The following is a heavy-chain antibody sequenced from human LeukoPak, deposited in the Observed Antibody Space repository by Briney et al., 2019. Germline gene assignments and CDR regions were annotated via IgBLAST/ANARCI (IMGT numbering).Heavy chain of an antibody. Sequence: GSLRLSCAASGFTFSSYSMNWVRQPPGKGLEWIGEINHSGSTNYNPSLKSRVTISVDTSKNQFSLKLSSVTAADTAVYYCARGRVDYYDSSGYYNFDYWGQGTLVTVSS. V-gene: IGHV4-34*01. D-gene: IGHD3-22*01. CDR1: GFTFSSYS. CDR2: INHSGST. CDR3: ARGRVDYYDSSGYYNFDY. J-gene: IGHJ4*02.